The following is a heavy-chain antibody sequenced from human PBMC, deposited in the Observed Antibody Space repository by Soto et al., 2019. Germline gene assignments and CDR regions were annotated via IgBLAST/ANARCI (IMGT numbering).Heavy chain of an antibody. CDR3: ARSVRAGFYYYYGMDV. CDR1: GFTFSSYS. CDR2: ISSSSSYI. Sequence: GGSLRLSCTASGFTFSSYSMNWVRQAPGKGLEWVSSISSSSSYIYYADSVKGRFTISRDNAKNSLYLQMNSLRAEDTAVYYCARSVRAGFYYYYGMDVWGQGTTVTVSS. V-gene: IGHV3-21*01. J-gene: IGHJ6*02. D-gene: IGHD6-13*01.